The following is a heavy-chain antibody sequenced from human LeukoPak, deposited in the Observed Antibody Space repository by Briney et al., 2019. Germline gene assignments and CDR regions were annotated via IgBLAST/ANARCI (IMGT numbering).Heavy chain of an antibody. CDR3: ARELITYGDYPYYFDY. CDR2: IGSSSSYI. D-gene: IGHD4-17*01. CDR1: GFTLSNYN. V-gene: IGHV3-21*01. Sequence: PGGSLRLSCAASGFTLSNYNMNWVRQAPGKGLEWVSPIGSSSSYISYADSVKGRFTISRDNAKNSLYLQMNSLRAEDTAVYFCARELITYGDYPYYFDYWGQGTLVTVSS. J-gene: IGHJ4*02.